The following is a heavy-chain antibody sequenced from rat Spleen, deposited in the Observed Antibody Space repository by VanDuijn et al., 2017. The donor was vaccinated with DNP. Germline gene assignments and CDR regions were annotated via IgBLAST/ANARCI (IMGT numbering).Heavy chain of an antibody. CDR2: LSYNGGTP. CDR1: GFTFSDYY. V-gene: IGHV5-7*01. D-gene: IGHD1-6*01. J-gene: IGHJ4*01. CDR3: ARHRTIMSYYYAMDA. Sequence: EVLLVESDGGLVQPGRSLKLSCAVSGFTFSDYYMAWVRQAPAKGLEWVATLSYNGGTPYYRDSVKGRFTISSDNAQSTLFLQMDSLRSEDTATYYCARHRTIMSYYYAMDAWGQGASVTVSS.